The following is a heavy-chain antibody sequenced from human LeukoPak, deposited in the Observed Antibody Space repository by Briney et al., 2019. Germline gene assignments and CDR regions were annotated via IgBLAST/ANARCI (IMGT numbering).Heavy chain of an antibody. V-gene: IGHV1-69*13. J-gene: IGHJ6*02. D-gene: IGHD6-13*01. CDR2: IIPIFGTA. Sequence: SVKVSCKASGGTFSSYAISWVRQAPGQGLEWMGGIIPIFGTANYAQKFQGRVTITADESTSTAYMELSSLRSEDTAVYYCASGSSSWRYFSVRQPNYYYYCMDVWGQGTTVTVSS. CDR1: GGTFSSYA. CDR3: ASGSSSWRYFSVRQPNYYYYCMDV.